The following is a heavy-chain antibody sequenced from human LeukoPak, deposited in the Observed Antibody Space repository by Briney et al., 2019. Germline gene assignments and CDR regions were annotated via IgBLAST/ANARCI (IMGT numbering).Heavy chain of an antibody. CDR3: ARGLYYDILTGTELAFDY. Sequence: SETLSLTCAVYGGSISSGGYSWSWIRQPPGKGLEWIGYIYHSGSTYYNPSLKSRVTISVDRSKNQFSLKLSSVTAADTAVYYCARGLYYDILTGTELAFDYWGQGTLVTVSS. J-gene: IGHJ4*02. CDR2: IYHSGST. CDR1: GGSISSGGYS. D-gene: IGHD3-9*01. V-gene: IGHV4-30-2*01.